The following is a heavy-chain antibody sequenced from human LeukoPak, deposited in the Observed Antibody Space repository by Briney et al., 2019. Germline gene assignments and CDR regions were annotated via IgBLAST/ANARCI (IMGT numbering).Heavy chain of an antibody. CDR1: GYTFTGYY. V-gene: IGHV1-2*02. J-gene: IGHJ4*02. CDR3: ARGSGSGYDWGAFGIDY. CDR2: INPNSGGT. D-gene: IGHD5-12*01. Sequence: ASVKVSCKASGYTFTGYYMHWVRQAPGQGLEWMGWINPNSGGTNYAQKFQGRVTMTRDTSISTAYMELSRLRSDDTAVYYCARGSGSGYDWGAFGIDYWGQATLVTVSS.